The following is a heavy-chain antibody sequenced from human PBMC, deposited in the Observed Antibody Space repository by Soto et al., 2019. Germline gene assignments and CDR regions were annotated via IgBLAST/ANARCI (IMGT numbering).Heavy chain of an antibody. CDR1: CYTFTSYR. V-gene: IGHV1-18*01. CDR2: ISAYNGNT. D-gene: IGHD3-10*01. CDR3: ARDPFGRRGPNDAFDS. J-gene: IGHJ3*02. Sequence: ASVEVSFKASCYTFTSYRINWLRQAPGQGLEWMGWISAYNGNTNYAQKLQGRVTMTTDTSTSTDYMELRSLRTDDTAVYYCARDPFGRRGPNDAFDSWGQGTRVVVSS.